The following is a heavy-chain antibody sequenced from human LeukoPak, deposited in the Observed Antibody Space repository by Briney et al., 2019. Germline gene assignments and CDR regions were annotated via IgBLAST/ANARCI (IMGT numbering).Heavy chain of an antibody. CDR3: ARDVAVETGWFDP. D-gene: IGHD6-19*01. J-gene: IGHJ5*02. CDR1: GYTFTSYY. Sequence: GASVKVSCKASGYTFTSYYMHWVRQAPGQGLEWMGIINPSGGSTSYAQKFQGRVTMTRDMSTSTVYMELSSLRSEDPAVYYCARDVAVETGWFDPWGQGTLVTVSS. V-gene: IGHV1-46*01. CDR2: INPSGGST.